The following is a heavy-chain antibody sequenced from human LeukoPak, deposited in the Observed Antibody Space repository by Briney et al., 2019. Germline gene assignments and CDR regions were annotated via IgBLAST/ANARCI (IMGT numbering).Heavy chain of an antibody. V-gene: IGHV5-51*01. CDR1: GYRFTNYW. J-gene: IGHJ6*03. CDR2: IYPGDSDT. D-gene: IGHD5-12*01. CDR3: ARHRGGYAAPYHGYYLDV. Sequence: GESLKISCKTSGYRFTNYWIGWVRQRPGKGLEWMGMIYPGDSDTRYSPSFQGQVIISADKSINTVYMQWSSLKASDSAVYFCARHRGGYAAPYHGYYLDVWGRGTTVTVSS.